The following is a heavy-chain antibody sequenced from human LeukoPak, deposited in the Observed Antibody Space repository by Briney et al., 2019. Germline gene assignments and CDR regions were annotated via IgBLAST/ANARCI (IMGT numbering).Heavy chain of an antibody. Sequence: ASVKVSCKASGYGFSDVYFNWVRQAPGQGLEWMGWINPHSGATNYAQRFQGRVSMDASIDTAYMELSRLTSDDTAVYYCATSSSVTHTRPPSGQRTLVTLSS. V-gene: IGHV1-2*02. CDR1: GYGFSDVY. CDR3: ATSSSVTHTRPP. CDR2: INPHSGAT. D-gene: IGHD5/OR15-5a*01. J-gene: IGHJ5*02.